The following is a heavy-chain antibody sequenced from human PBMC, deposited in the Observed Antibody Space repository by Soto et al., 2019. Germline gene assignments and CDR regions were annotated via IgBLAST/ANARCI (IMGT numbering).Heavy chain of an antibody. Sequence: EVQLVESGGGLVQPGGSLRLSCAASGFMFSAYWMSWVRQAPGKGLEWVANIHGDGGKIYYVDSVKGRFTISRDNAKRSLYLQMNSLRAEDTAVYYCASDFYGGYTYGPGDYWGQGALVAVSS. J-gene: IGHJ4*02. CDR2: IHGDGGKI. V-gene: IGHV3-7*01. CDR3: ASDFYGGYTYGPGDY. CDR1: GFMFSAYW. D-gene: IGHD5-18*01.